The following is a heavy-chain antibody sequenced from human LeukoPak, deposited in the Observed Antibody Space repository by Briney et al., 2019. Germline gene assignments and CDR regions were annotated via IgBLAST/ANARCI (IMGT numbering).Heavy chain of an antibody. Sequence: SSETLSLTCTVSGGSISSYYWSWIRQPPGKGLEWIGYISYSGSTNYNPSLKSRVTISVDTSKNQFSLKLSSVTAADTAVYYCARVPFWSAYYLYYFDYWGQGTLVTVSS. CDR3: ARVPFWSAYYLYYFDY. CDR2: ISYSGST. J-gene: IGHJ4*02. V-gene: IGHV4-59*01. D-gene: IGHD3-3*01. CDR1: GGSISSYY.